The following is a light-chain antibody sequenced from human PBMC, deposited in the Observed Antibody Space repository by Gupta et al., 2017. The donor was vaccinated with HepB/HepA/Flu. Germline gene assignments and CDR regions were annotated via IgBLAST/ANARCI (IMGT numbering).Light chain of an antibody. J-gene: IGKJ1*01. CDR3: HQSHSTPWT. CDR1: QNINNY. V-gene: IGKV1-39*01. CDR2: AAS. Sequence: DIQMTQSPSSLSASVGDRVTITCRASQNINNYVNWYQQKPGKAPKLLMYAASTWQSGVPSRFSGSGSGTDFTLTISSLQPEDFATYYCHQSHSTPWTFGQGTKVEIK.